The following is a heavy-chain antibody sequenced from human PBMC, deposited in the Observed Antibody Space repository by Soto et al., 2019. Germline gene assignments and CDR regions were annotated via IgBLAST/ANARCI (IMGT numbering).Heavy chain of an antibody. Sequence: GGSLRLSCSASGFSFSDYSMHWVRQAPGKGLDYVSAISSSGDNTYYADSVKGRFTISRDNSKNSLYLQMSSLRAEDTAVYYCVKVGPKISVRSYYDYWGQGTRVTVSS. V-gene: IGHV3-64D*08. CDR3: VKVGPKISVRSYYDY. CDR2: ISSSGDNT. D-gene: IGHD2-15*01. J-gene: IGHJ4*02. CDR1: GFSFSDYS.